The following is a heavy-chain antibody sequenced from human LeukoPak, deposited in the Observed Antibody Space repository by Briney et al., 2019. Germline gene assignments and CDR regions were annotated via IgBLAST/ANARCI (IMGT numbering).Heavy chain of an antibody. V-gene: IGHV4-59*08. D-gene: IGHD6-13*01. CDR2: IYYSGST. Sequence: KPSETLSLTCTVSGGSISSYYWSWIRQPPGKGLEWIGYIYYSGSTNYNPSLKSRVTISVDTSKNQFSLKLSSVTAADTAVYYCAGYSSSWLTNAFDIWGQGTMVTVSS. CDR3: AGYSSSWLTNAFDI. J-gene: IGHJ3*02. CDR1: GGSISSYY.